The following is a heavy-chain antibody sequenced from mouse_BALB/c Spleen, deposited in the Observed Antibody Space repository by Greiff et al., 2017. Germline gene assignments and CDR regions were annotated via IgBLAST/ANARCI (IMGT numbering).Heavy chain of an antibody. CDR1: GYSITSDYA. D-gene: IGHD1-1*01. CDR3: ARCTSVVAGDYFDY. CDR2: ISYSGST. J-gene: IGHJ2*01. Sequence: ESGPGLVKPSQSLSLTCTVTGYSITSDYAWNWIRQFPGNKLEWMGYISYSGSTSYNPSLKSRISITRDTSKNQFFLQLNSVTTEDTATYYCARCTSVVAGDYFDYWGQGTTLTVSS. V-gene: IGHV3-2*02.